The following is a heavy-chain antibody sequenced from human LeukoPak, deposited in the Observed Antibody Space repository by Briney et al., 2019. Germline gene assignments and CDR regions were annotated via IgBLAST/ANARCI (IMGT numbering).Heavy chain of an antibody. CDR3: ARELGLTRNPRDDY. D-gene: IGHD4/OR15-4a*01. CDR1: GYTFTGYY. V-gene: IGHV1-8*02. CDR2: MNPNSGNT. J-gene: IGHJ4*02. Sequence: ASVKVSCKASGYTFTGYYMHWVRQATGQGLEWMGWMNPNSGNTGYAQKFQGRVTMTRNTSISTAYMELSSLRSEDTAVYYCARELGLTRNPRDDYWGQGTLVTVSS.